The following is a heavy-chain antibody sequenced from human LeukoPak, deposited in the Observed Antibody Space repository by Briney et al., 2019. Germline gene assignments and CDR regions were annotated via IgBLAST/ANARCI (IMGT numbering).Heavy chain of an antibody. D-gene: IGHD4-11*01. CDR2: IKQDGSKK. CDR3: ARAGTTVTPFDY. CDR1: GFPFSSYW. J-gene: IGHJ4*02. V-gene: IGHV3-7*01. Sequence: GGSLRLSCVASGFPFSSYWMTWVRQAPGKGLEWVANIKQDGSKKSYVDSVKGRFTISRDNAKNSLYLQMNSLRAEDTAVYYCARAGTTVTPFDYWGQGTLVTVSS.